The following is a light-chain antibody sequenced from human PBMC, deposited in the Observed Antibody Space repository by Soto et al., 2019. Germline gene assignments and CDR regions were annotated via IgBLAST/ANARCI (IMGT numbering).Light chain of an antibody. CDR2: GAS. CDR1: QSVSSN. CDR3: QQYNNWPPV. V-gene: IGKV3-15*01. Sequence: EIMMTQSPSTLSVSPGERATLSCRASQSVSSNLAWYQQKPGQAPRLLIYGASTRATGIPARFSGSGSGTEFTLTISSLQSEDFAVYYCQQYNNWPPVFGQGTKVDIK. J-gene: IGKJ1*01.